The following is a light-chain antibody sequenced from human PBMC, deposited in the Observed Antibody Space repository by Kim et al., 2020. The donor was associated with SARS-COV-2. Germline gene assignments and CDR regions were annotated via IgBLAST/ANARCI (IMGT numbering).Light chain of an antibody. CDR3: QAWDSNTGV. CDR1: KLGDKY. Sequence: SYELTQPPSVSVSPGQTASITCSGDKLGDKYACWYQQKSGQSPVLVIYQDTKRPSGIPERFSGSNSGNTVTLNISGTQAMDEADYYCQAWDSNTGVLGGGTQLTVL. V-gene: IGLV3-1*01. J-gene: IGLJ2*01. CDR2: QDT.